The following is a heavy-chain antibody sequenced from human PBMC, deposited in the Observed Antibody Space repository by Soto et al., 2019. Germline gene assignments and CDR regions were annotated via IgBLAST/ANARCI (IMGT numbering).Heavy chain of an antibody. J-gene: IGHJ6*02. Sequence: GGSLRLSCAASGFTFSSYGMHWVRQAPGKGLEWVAVIWYDGSNKYYADSVKGRFTISRDNSKNTLYLQMNSLRAEDTAVYYCAREMSPVTTIYYYYYYGMDVWGQGTTVTVSS. V-gene: IGHV3-33*01. CDR2: IWYDGSNK. CDR1: GFTFSSYG. D-gene: IGHD4-4*01. CDR3: AREMSPVTTIYYYYYYGMDV.